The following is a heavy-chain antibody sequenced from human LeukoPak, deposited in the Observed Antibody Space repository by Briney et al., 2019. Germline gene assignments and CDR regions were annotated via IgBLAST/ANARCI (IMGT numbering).Heavy chain of an antibody. CDR2: ITSSSSYI. J-gene: IGHJ4*02. CDR1: GFTFSSYN. CDR3: ARDLAGYSSGPPWGY. V-gene: IGHV3-21*01. Sequence: GGSLRLSCAASGFTFSSYNMNWVRQAPGKGLEWVSSITSSSSYIYYADSVKGRFTISRDNAKNSLYLQMNSLRAEDTAVYYCARDLAGYSSGPPWGYWGQGTLVTVSS. D-gene: IGHD6-19*01.